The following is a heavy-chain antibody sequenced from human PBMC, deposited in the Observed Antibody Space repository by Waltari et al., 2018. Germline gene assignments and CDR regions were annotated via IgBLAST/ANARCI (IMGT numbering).Heavy chain of an antibody. Sequence: QVQLVQSGAEVKKPGSSVKVSCKASGGTFSSYAISWVRQAPGQGLEWMGGIIPILGTANYAQKFQGRVTITADESTSTAYMELSSLRSEDTAVYYCARGETGTTKNYYYMDVWGKGTTVTVSS. J-gene: IGHJ6*03. CDR2: IIPILGTA. D-gene: IGHD1-1*01. CDR1: GGTFSSYA. CDR3: ARGETGTTKNYYYMDV. V-gene: IGHV1-69*01.